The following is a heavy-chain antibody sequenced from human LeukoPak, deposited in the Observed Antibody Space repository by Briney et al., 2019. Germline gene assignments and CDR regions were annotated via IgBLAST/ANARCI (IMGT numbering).Heavy chain of an antibody. Sequence: PGESLRLSCAASGFNFNSYMGWVRQAPEDGLEWVAIINRDETDIYYVDSVKGRFTISRDYAKSALFLEMNSMRVEDTGVYYCARGDGRGRSDGATWGPGTLVTVSS. J-gene: IGHJ1*01. CDR2: INRDETDI. CDR3: ARGDGRGRSDGAT. CDR1: GFNFNSY. V-gene: IGHV3-7*01. D-gene: IGHD6-19*01.